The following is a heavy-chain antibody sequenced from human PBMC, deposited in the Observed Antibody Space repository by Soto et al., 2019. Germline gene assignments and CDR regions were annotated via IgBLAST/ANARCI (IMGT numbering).Heavy chain of an antibody. CDR3: AKDSDQLLFDYYYYGIDV. CDR1: GFTFSKFG. J-gene: IGHJ6*02. V-gene: IGHV3-30*18. Sequence: QVQLVESGGGVVQPGGSLRLSCEASGFTFSKFGIHWVRQAPGKGLEWVAVVSYDGSFKYYADSVKGRFTISRDNSKNTLYLQMNSLRPEDTALYYCAKDSDQLLFDYYYYGIDVWGQGTTVTVSS. D-gene: IGHD2-2*01. CDR2: VSYDGSFK.